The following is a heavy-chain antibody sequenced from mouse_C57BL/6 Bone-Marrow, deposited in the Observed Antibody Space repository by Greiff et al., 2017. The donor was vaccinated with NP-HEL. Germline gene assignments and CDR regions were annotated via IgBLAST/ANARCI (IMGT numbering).Heavy chain of an antibody. CDR1: GYTFTSYW. J-gene: IGHJ4*01. V-gene: IGHV1-69*01. Sequence: VQLQQPGAELVMPGASVKLSCKASGYTFTSYWMHWVKQRPGQGLEWIGEIDPSDSYTNYNQNVKGKSTLTVDKSSSTAYMQLSSLTSEDSAVYYCARGNDGHGGAMDYWGQGTSVTVSS. D-gene: IGHD2-3*01. CDR2: IDPSDSYT. CDR3: ARGNDGHGGAMDY.